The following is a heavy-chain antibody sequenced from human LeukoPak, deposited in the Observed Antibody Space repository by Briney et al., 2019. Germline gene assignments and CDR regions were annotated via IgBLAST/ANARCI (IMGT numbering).Heavy chain of an antibody. CDR1: GFTFSSYG. CDR2: ISASGGST. D-gene: IGHD3-22*01. J-gene: IGHJ4*02. CDR3: AKDRRFLSNYYDSGAYLDY. V-gene: IGHV3-23*01. Sequence: GGSLRLSCAASGFTFSSYGMSWVRQAPGKGLAWVSAISASGGSTYYADSVKGRFTVSRDNSKNTLYLQMNSLRAEDTAVYYCAKDRRFLSNYYDSGAYLDYWGQGTLVTVSS.